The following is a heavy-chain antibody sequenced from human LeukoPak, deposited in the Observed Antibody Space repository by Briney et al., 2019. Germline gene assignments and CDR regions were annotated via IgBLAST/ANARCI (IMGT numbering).Heavy chain of an antibody. CDR2: INHSGST. D-gene: IGHD2-15*01. V-gene: IGHV4-34*01. CDR1: GGSFSGYY. Sequence: PSETLSLTCAVYGGSFSGYYWSWIRQPPGKGLEWIGEINHSGSTNYNPSLKSRVTISVDTSKNQFSLKLSSVTAADTAIYYCVTFSTVVASPYDAFDIWGQGTMVTVSS. CDR3: VTFSTVVASPYDAFDI. J-gene: IGHJ3*02.